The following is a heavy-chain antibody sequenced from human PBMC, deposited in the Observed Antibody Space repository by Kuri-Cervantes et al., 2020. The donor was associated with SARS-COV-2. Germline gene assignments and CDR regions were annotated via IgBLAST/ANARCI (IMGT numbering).Heavy chain of an antibody. CDR3: ARMGVRYDMDV. D-gene: IGHD3-16*01. Sequence: GGFLRLPCAASGFTFSSYAMHWVRQAPGRGLKYVSAIGSNGGSTYYANSVKGRFTISRDNSKNPLYLQMGRLRAEDMAVYYCARMGVRYDMDVWGKGTTVTVSS. J-gene: IGHJ6*03. CDR1: GFTFSSYA. V-gene: IGHV3-64*01. CDR2: IGSNGGST.